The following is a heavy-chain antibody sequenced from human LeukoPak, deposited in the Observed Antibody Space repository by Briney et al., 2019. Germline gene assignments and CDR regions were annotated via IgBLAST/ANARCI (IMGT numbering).Heavy chain of an antibody. CDR3: AKDSSGWPYYFDY. CDR1: GFTFSSYA. V-gene: IGHV3-23*01. J-gene: IGHJ4*02. CDR2: ISGSGGST. D-gene: IGHD6-19*01. Sequence: PGGPLRLSCAASGFTFSSYAMSWVRQAPGKGLEWVSAISGSGGSTYYADSVKGRSTISRDNSKNTLYLQMNSLRAEDTAVYYCAKDSSGWPYYFDYWGQGTLVTVSS.